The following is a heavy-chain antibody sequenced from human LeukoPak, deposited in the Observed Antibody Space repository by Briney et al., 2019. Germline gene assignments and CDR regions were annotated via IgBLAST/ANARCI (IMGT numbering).Heavy chain of an antibody. V-gene: IGHV1-2*02. CDR1: GYTFTGYY. CDR2: INPNSGGT. CDR3: ARGAYYDILTGYARYGMDV. J-gene: IGHJ6*02. Sequence: GASVKVSCKASGYTFTGYYMHWVRQAPGQGLEWMGWINPNSGGTNYAQKFQGRVTMTRDTSISTAYMELSRLRSDDTAVYYCARGAYYDILTGYARYGMDVWGQGTTVTVSS. D-gene: IGHD3-9*01.